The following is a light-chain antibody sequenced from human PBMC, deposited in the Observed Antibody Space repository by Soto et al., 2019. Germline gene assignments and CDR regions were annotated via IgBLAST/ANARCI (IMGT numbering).Light chain of an antibody. V-gene: IGKV3-11*01. CDR1: QSVSSY. Sequence: EIVLTQSPATLSLSPGERATLSCRASQSVSSYLAWYQQKPGQAPSLLIYDASNRATGIPARFSGSGSGTDFTLTISSLEPEDCAVYYCQPRSNWPLTFGGGTKVEIK. CDR3: QPRSNWPLT. CDR2: DAS. J-gene: IGKJ4*01.